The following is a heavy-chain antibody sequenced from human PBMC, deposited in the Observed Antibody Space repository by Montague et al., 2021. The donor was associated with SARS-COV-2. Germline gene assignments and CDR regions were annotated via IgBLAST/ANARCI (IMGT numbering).Heavy chain of an antibody. D-gene: IGHD3-10*01. J-gene: IGHJ4*02. CDR1: EITFSSYA. Sequence: SLRLSCAASEITFSSYAMHWVRQAPGKGLEWVAVISYDGSNKYYADPVKGRFTISRDNSKNTLYLQMNSLRAEDTAVYYCAREGLSGSYYGFLDYWGQGTLVTVSS. CDR2: ISYDGSNK. V-gene: IGHV3-30-3*01. CDR3: AREGLSGSYYGFLDY.